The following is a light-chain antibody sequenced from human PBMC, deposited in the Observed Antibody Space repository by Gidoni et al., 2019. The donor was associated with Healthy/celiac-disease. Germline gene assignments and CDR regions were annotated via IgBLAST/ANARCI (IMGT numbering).Light chain of an antibody. Sequence: DSQMTQSPSSLSASVGDRVTITCQASQDISNYLNWYQQKPGKAPKLLIYDASNLETGVPPRFSGSGSGTDFTFTISSLQPEDIATYYCQQYDNLPLTFXGXTKVEIK. CDR2: DAS. CDR1: QDISNY. V-gene: IGKV1-33*01. CDR3: QQYDNLPLT. J-gene: IGKJ4*01.